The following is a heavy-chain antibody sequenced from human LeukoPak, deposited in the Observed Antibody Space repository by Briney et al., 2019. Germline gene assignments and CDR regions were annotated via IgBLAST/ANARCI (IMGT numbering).Heavy chain of an antibody. Sequence: PSETLSLTCAVYGGSFSGYYWSWIRQPPGKGLEWIGEINHSGSTNYNPSLKSRVTISVDTSKNQFSLKLSSVTAADTAVYYCARGSYDILTGYGGLDYWGQGTLVTVSS. CDR1: GGSFSGYY. CDR3: ARGSYDILTGYGGLDY. CDR2: INHSGST. J-gene: IGHJ4*02. D-gene: IGHD3-9*01. V-gene: IGHV4-34*01.